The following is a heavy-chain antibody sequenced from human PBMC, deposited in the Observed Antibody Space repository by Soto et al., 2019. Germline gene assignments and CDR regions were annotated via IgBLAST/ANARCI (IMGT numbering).Heavy chain of an antibody. Sequence: QLQLQESGPGLVKPSETLSLTCTVSGGSISSSSYYWGWIRQPPGKGLEWIGSIYYSGSTYYNPSLKSRVTISVDTSKNQFSLKLSSVTAADTAVYYCCSSLNDFWSGYQGDYWGQGTVVTVSS. CDR2: IYYSGST. V-gene: IGHV4-39*01. CDR1: GGSISSSSYY. D-gene: IGHD3-3*01. J-gene: IGHJ4*02. CDR3: CSSLNDFWSGYQGDY.